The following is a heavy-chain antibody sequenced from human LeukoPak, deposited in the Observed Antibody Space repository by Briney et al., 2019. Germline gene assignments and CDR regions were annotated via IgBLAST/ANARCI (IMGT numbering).Heavy chain of an antibody. CDR3: AGYYSSIYGMDV. J-gene: IGHJ6*02. Sequence: SETLSLTCAVYGGSFSGYYWSWIRQPPGKGLEWIGEINHSGSTYYNPSLKSRVTISVDTSKNQFSLKLSSVTAADTAVYYCAGYYSSIYGMDVWGQGTSVTVSS. CDR1: GGSFSGYY. V-gene: IGHV4-34*01. CDR2: INHSGST. D-gene: IGHD3-3*01.